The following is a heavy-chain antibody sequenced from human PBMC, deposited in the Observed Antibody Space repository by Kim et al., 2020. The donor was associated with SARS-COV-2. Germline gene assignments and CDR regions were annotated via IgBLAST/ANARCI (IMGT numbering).Heavy chain of an antibody. Sequence: SQTLSLTCAISGDSVASNSASWVWIRQSPPRGLEYLGRTYYRSKWYNDYAGSVKGRITINPDTSKNQFSLQLNSVTPEDMAMYYCARRATWKDGMDVWGQGTTVTVSS. CDR1: GDSVASNSAS. CDR2: TYYRSKWYN. CDR3: ARRATWKDGMDV. V-gene: IGHV6-1*01. D-gene: IGHD1-1*01. J-gene: IGHJ6*02.